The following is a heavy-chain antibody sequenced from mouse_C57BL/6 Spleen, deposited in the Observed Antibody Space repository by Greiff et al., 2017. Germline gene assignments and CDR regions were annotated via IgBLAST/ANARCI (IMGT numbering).Heavy chain of an antibody. CDR1: GFNIKDYY. J-gene: IGHJ1*03. CDR3: ARWYSKGYFDV. CDR2: IDPEDGET. Sequence: EVKLVESGAELVKPGASVKLSCTASGFNIKDYYMHWVKQRTEQGLEWIGRIDPEDGETKYAPKFQGKATITADTSSNTAYLQLSSLTSEDTAVYYCARWYSKGYFDVWGTGTTVTVSS. D-gene: IGHD2-5*01. V-gene: IGHV14-2*01.